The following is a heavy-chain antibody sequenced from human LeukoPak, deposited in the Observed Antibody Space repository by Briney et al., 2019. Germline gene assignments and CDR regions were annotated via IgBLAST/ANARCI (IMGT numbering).Heavy chain of an antibody. Sequence: ASVKVSCKASGYTFTGYYMHWVRQAPGQGLEWMGWINPKSGGTSYAQKFQGRVTVTRDTSISTVYMELSRLRSDDTAVYYCARGNRYYDSSGYGDYWGQGTLVTVSS. CDR2: INPKSGGT. J-gene: IGHJ4*02. V-gene: IGHV1-2*02. CDR1: GYTFTGYY. D-gene: IGHD3-22*01. CDR3: ARGNRYYDSSGYGDY.